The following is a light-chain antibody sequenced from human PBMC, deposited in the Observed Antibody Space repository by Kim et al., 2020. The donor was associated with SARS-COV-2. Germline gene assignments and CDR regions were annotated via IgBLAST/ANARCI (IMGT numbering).Light chain of an antibody. CDR2: GKN. Sequence: ALGKTVKITCQGDSHRSYYGTWYQQRPGQAPIVVIYGKNSRPSGIPDRFSGSSAGNTASLTITGTQAGDEADYYCNSRDSNDDVVFGGGTQLTVL. V-gene: IGLV3-19*01. CDR3: NSRDSNDDVV. J-gene: IGLJ2*01. CDR1: SHRSYY.